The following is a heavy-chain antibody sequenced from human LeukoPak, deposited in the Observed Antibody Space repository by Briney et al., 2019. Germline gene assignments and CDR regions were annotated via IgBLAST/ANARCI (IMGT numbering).Heavy chain of an antibody. CDR3: ARDIDRVFNWFDP. CDR1: GYIFTSYA. Sequence: ASVKVPCKASGYIFTSYAMHWVRQAPGQRLEWMGWINAGNGNTKYSQKFQGRVTITRDTSATTVYMELSSLGSEDTAVYYCARDIDRVFNWFDPWGQETLVTVSS. D-gene: IGHD6-13*01. CDR2: INAGNGNT. V-gene: IGHV1-3*01. J-gene: IGHJ5*02.